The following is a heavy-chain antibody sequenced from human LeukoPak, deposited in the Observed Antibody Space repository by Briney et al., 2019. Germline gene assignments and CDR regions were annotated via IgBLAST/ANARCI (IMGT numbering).Heavy chain of an antibody. D-gene: IGHD5-24*01. CDR3: ARDRGDGYKDY. CDR1: DGSINSYY. CDR2: VYYNGNT. V-gene: IGHV4-59*01. Sequence: SETLSLTCTVSDGSINSYYWSWIRQPPGKGLEWIGYVYYNGNTNYNPSLKSRVSMSVATSKYQFSLKLTSVTATDTAVYYCARDRGDGYKDYWGQGTVVTVPS. J-gene: IGHJ4*02.